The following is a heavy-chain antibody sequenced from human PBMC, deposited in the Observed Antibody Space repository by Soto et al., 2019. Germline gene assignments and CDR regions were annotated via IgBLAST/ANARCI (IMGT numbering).Heavy chain of an antibody. CDR1: GGPISSYY. CDR3: ARAFGSTMPSLF. Sequence: NPSETLSLTCTVSGGPISSYYWNWIRQPPGKGLEWIGYIYYTGSTNYNPSLKSRVTISVDTSKNQFSLKLSSVTAADTAVYYCARAFGSTMPSLFWGQGTLVTVSS. V-gene: IGHV4-59*01. CDR2: IYYTGST. J-gene: IGHJ4*02. D-gene: IGHD3-16*02.